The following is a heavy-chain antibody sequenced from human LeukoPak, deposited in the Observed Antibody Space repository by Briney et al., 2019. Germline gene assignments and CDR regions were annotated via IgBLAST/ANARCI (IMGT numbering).Heavy chain of an antibody. J-gene: IGHJ4*02. D-gene: IGHD4-17*01. CDR2: ISYDGSNK. Sequence: GGSLRLSCAASGFTFSTYRMHWVRQAPGRRLEWVVLISYDGSNKYYAESVKGRFTISRDNSKNTLYLQMNSLRADDTAVYYCARDSYGDYYFDYWGQGTLVTVSS. CDR3: ARDSYGDYYFDY. CDR1: GFTFSTYR. V-gene: IGHV3-30*03.